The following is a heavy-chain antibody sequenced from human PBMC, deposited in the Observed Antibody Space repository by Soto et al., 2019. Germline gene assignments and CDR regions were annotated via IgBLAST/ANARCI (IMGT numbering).Heavy chain of an antibody. CDR1: GFTFSSYA. D-gene: IGHD3-3*01. CDR3: ARDELRFLEWLRLYYYYGMDV. V-gene: IGHV3-30-3*01. CDR2: ISYDGSNK. Sequence: GGSLRLSCAASGFTFSSYAMHWVRQAPGKGLEWVAVISYDGSNKYYADSVKGRFTISRDNSKNTLYLQMNSLRAEDTAVYYCARDELRFLEWLRLYYYYGMDVWGQGTTVTVSS. J-gene: IGHJ6*02.